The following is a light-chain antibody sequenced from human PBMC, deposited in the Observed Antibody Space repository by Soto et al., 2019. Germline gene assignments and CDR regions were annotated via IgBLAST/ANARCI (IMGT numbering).Light chain of an antibody. CDR3: QQYKSWTIT. Sequence: EVVMKQSPATLSVSPGESATLTCRASQSINRDLAWYVQKPGQAPRSVVYGASTWETGVRPRFTGSGSGTEFTRTISGLQSEDFAVYYCQQYKSWTITFGQGTRLEIK. CDR1: QSINRD. J-gene: IGKJ5*01. V-gene: IGKV3-15*01. CDR2: GAS.